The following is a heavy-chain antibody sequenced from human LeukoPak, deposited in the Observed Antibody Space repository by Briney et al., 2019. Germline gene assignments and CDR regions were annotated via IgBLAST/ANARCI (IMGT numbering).Heavy chain of an antibody. CDR2: IRQDGGEV. J-gene: IGHJ6*02. CDR1: GFTFSSYW. V-gene: IGHV3-7*01. CDR3: ARYCSSTSCYEIYYYYGMDV. D-gene: IGHD2-2*01. Sequence: GGSLRLSCVASGFTFSSYWMSWVRQAPGKGLEWVANIRQDGGEVISLDSVKGRFTISRDNAKNSLYLQMNSLRAEDTAVYYCARYCSSTSCYEIYYYYGMDVWGQGTTVTVSS.